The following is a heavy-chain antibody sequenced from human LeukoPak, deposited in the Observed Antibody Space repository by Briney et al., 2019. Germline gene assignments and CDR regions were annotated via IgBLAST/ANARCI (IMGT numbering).Heavy chain of an antibody. J-gene: IGHJ4*02. Sequence: PSETLSLTCTVSGGSISRGDYYWSWIRQHPGKGLEWIGYISNSGTTYCHPSLKSRVNISVETYKNQFSLKQSSVTAADTGVYYCARGASRSGQMEDYWGQGTLLTVSS. CDR1: GGSISRGDYY. CDR3: ARGASRSGQMEDY. CDR2: ISNSGTT. D-gene: IGHD1-26*01. V-gene: IGHV4-31*03.